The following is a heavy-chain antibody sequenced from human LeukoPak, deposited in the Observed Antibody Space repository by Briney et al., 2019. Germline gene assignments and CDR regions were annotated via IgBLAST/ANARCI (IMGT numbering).Heavy chain of an antibody. D-gene: IGHD6-13*01. CDR2: MNPNSGNT. CDR1: GYTFTSYD. J-gene: IGHJ4*02. CDR3: ARGVRQQLGGSPVRVSLYYFDY. Sequence: GASVKVSCKASGYTFTSYDINWVRQATGQGLEWMGWMNPNSGNTGYAQKFQGRVTMTRNTSISTAYMELSSLRSEDSAVYYCARGVRQQLGGSPVRVSLYYFDYWGQGTLVTVSS. V-gene: IGHV1-8*01.